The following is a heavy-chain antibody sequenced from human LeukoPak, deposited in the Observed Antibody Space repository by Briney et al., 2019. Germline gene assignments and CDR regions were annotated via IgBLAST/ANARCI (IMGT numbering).Heavy chain of an antibody. Sequence: SETLSLTCTVSGGSISSYYWSWIRQPPGKGLEWIGSIYYSGSTYYNPSLKSRVTISVDTSKNQFSLKLSSVTAADTAVYYYARDGGYWGQGTLVTVSS. CDR2: IYYSGST. J-gene: IGHJ4*02. V-gene: IGHV4-59*12. CDR3: ARDGGY. CDR1: GGSISSYY.